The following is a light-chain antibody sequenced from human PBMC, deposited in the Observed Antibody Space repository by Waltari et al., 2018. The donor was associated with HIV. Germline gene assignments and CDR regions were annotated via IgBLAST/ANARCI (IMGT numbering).Light chain of an antibody. J-gene: IGLJ1*01. V-gene: IGLV2-14*03. Sequence: QSALTQPASVSGSPGQSITISCTGTISDIDYTYVSWYQQHPGKAPKLMIYDVNNRPSGVSNRFSGSKSGNTASLTISGLQAEDEADYYCISYTTSSTPYVFGTGTKVTVL. CDR3: ISYTTSSTPYV. CDR1: ISDIDYTY. CDR2: DVN.